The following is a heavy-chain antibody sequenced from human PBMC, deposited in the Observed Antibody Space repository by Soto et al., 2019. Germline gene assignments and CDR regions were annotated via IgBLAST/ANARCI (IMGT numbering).Heavy chain of an antibody. Sequence: QVQLVQSGAEVKKPGASVKVSCKASGYTFTSYYMHWVRQAPGQGLEWMGIINPSGGSTSYAQKFQGRVTMTRDTCTSTVYMELSSLRSEDTAVYYCARALSIDYGVMGNAFDIWGQGTMVTVSS. CDR2: INPSGGST. V-gene: IGHV1-46*01. CDR1: GYTFTSYY. D-gene: IGHD4-17*01. J-gene: IGHJ3*02. CDR3: ARALSIDYGVMGNAFDI.